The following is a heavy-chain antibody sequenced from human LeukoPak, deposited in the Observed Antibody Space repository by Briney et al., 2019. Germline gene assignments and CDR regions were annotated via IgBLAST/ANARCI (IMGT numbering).Heavy chain of an antibody. V-gene: IGHV4-31*03. CDR2: IYYSGGT. CDR3: ARDRKGYGDFDY. CDR1: GDPISSGGYY. Sequence: SETLSLTCTVSGDPISSGGYYWNWIRQHPGKGLEWIGYIYYSGGTYSNPSLRSRVTISVDTSKSQFSLKLSSVTAADTAMYYCARDRKGYGDFDYWGQGTLVTVSS. D-gene: IGHD4-17*01. J-gene: IGHJ4*02.